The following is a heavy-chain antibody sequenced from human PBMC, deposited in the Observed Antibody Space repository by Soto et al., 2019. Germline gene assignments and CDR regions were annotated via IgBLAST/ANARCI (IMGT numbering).Heavy chain of an antibody. D-gene: IGHD3-10*01. Sequence: SETLSLTCAVYGGSFSGYYWSWIRQPPGKGLEWIGEINHSGSTNYNPSLKSRVTISVDTSKNQFSLKLSSVTAADTAVYYCARARAMVRGGVRYYYGMDVWAKGPRSPSP. J-gene: IGHJ6*02. CDR2: INHSGST. V-gene: IGHV4-34*01. CDR3: ARARAMVRGGVRYYYGMDV. CDR1: GGSFSGYY.